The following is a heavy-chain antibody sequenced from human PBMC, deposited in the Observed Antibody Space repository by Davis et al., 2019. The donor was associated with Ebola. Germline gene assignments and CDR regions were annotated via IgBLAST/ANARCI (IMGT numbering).Heavy chain of an antibody. V-gene: IGHV3-74*01. J-gene: IGHJ4*02. CDR3: AIVKVTLVQGNVFDS. CDR1: GFTFCGYW. D-gene: IGHD3-10*01. CDR2: IHSDGSTT. Sequence: GESPKIPCAAPGFTFCGYWMHWIRQAPGKGLVWVSHIHSDGSTTNYADSVKGRFTISRDNAKNKQSLQMNSLRAEDTAVYYCAIVKVTLVQGNVFDSWGQGTLVTVSS.